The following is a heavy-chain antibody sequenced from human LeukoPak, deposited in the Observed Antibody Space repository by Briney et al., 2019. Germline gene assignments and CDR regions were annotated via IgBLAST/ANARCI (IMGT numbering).Heavy chain of an antibody. D-gene: IGHD3-22*01. J-gene: IGHJ4*02. V-gene: IGHV1-8*01. CDR2: MNPNTGRT. Sequence: GASVKVSCKASRHTFTSYDINWVREAAGQGLEWMGWMNPNTGRTGFAQKFQGRLTLTRDTSISTAYMELSSLTSEATAVYYCARLSQTPDYYSNGGYYYLGYWGQGTPVTVSS. CDR1: RHTFTSYD. CDR3: ARLSQTPDYYSNGGYYYLGY.